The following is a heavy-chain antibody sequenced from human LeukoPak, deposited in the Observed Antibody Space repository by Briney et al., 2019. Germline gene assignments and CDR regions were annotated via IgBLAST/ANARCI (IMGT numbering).Heavy chain of an antibody. CDR1: GFTFSSYW. J-gene: IGHJ4*02. CDR3: ARGPYTSGVYRLDY. D-gene: IGHD6-19*01. Sequence: GGSLRLSCAASGFTFSSYWMHWVRQAPGEGLVWVSRIKTDGTTTNYADPVKGRFTVSRDNAKNTLYLQMNSLRAEDTAVYCCARGPYTSGVYRLDYWGQGTLVTVSS. CDR2: IKTDGTTT. V-gene: IGHV3-74*01.